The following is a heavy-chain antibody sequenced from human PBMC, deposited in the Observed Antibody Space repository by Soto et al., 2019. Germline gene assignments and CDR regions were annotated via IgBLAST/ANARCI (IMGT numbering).Heavy chain of an antibody. CDR3: ATRTDYYYGSGSLGGMDV. V-gene: IGHV4-31*03. J-gene: IGHJ6*02. D-gene: IGHD3-10*01. CDR2: IYYSGST. Sequence: QVQLQESGPGLVKPSQTLSLTCTVSGGSISSGSYYWSWIRQLPGKGLEWIGYIYYSGSTYYNPSLKSRVTISVDKSKNQFSRKLNSVTAADTAVYYCATRTDYYYGSGSLGGMDVWGQGTTVTVSS. CDR1: GGSISSGSYY.